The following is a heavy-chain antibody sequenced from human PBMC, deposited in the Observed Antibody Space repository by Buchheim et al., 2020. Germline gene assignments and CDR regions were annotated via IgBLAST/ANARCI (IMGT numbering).Heavy chain of an antibody. V-gene: IGHV3-23*01. Sequence: EVQLLESGGGLVQPGGSLRLSCAASGFTFSSYAMSWVRQAPGKGLEWVSAISGSGGSTYYADSVKGRFTISRDSSKNTLYLQMNSLRAEDTAVYYCAKSGGIAAAEKPSVYYFDYWGQGTL. CDR2: ISGSGGST. CDR1: GFTFSSYA. D-gene: IGHD6-13*01. CDR3: AKSGGIAAAEKPSVYYFDY. J-gene: IGHJ4*02.